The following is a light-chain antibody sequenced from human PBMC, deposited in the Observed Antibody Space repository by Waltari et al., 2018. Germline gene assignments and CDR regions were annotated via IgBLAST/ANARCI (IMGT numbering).Light chain of an antibody. CDR1: QSVSSN. V-gene: IGKV3-11*01. Sequence: EIVLTQSPVTLSLSPGERATLPCRASQSVSSNLAWYQQKPGQTPRLLIYAASNRATGIPARFSGSGSGTDVTLTISSLEPEDFAVYYCQQRSSWPELTFGPGTKVDIK. J-gene: IGKJ3*01. CDR2: AAS. CDR3: QQRSSWPELT.